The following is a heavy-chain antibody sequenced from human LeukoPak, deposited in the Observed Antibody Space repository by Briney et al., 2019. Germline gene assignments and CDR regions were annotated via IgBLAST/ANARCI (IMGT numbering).Heavy chain of an antibody. CDR3: ARVGAYCSGGSCYLDY. CDR1: GYTFTSYG. V-gene: IGHV1-18*01. CDR2: ISALNGNT. J-gene: IGHJ4*02. D-gene: IGHD2-15*01. Sequence: ASVKVSCKASGYTFTSYGISWVRQAPGQGLEWMGWISALNGNTNKAQKLQRRVTMTTYTSTSTAYMELRSLRSDDTAVYYCARVGAYCSGGSCYLDYWGQGTLVTVSS.